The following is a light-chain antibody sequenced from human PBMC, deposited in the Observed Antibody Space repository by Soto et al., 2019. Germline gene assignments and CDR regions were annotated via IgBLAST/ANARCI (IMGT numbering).Light chain of an antibody. J-gene: IGKJ4*01. V-gene: IGKV1-39*01. CDR1: QSVGTY. Sequence: DIQMTQSPSSLSASVGDRVTITCRASQSVGTYVSWYQQKEGKAPKLLINVASTLQSGVESTFSGSGSGTDFTLAISSLQPEDFATYYCQQSASTPPTFGGGTRVEIK. CDR3: QQSASTPPT. CDR2: VAS.